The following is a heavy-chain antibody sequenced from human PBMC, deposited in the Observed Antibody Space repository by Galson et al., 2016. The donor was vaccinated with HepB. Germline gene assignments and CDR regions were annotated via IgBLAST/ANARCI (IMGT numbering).Heavy chain of an antibody. Sequence: SLRLSCAASGFAFSGSAMHWVRQAPGKGLEWVAATSYHGSDKYYADSVKGRVTISRDNSNNTLYLQMTSLSPEDTAVYYCARDKSFYYYGMGVWGQGTTVTVSS. CDR2: TSYHGSDK. V-gene: IGHV3-30-3*01. CDR3: ARDKSFYYYGMGV. J-gene: IGHJ6*02. CDR1: GFAFSGSA.